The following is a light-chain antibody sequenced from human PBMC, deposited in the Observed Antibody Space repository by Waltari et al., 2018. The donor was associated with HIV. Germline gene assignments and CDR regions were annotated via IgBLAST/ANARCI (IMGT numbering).Light chain of an antibody. CDR2: EVS. CDR3: CSYADSPPYV. J-gene: IGLJ1*01. V-gene: IGLV2-23*02. CDR1: NRDFGIYTL. Sequence: QPAPTPPPSRPGPPGQSIPIPRPGTNRDFGIYTLFTWYQQHQGKAPNLMVYEVSKRPSGVSNRFSGSKSGNTASLTISGLQAEDEADYYCCSYADSPPYVFGTGTKVTVL.